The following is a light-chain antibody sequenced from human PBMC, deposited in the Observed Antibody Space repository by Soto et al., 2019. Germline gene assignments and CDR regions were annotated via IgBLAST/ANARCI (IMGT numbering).Light chain of an antibody. CDR3: QHYNNWPPGT. V-gene: IGKV3-15*01. J-gene: IGKJ1*01. Sequence: EIVMTQSPATPSLSPGEGATPSCRASQSVSSNLAWYQQKPGQAPSLLIFGASTRATGIPARFSGSGSGTEFTLNISSLQSEDFAVYYCQHYNNWPPGTFGQGTKVDIK. CDR2: GAS. CDR1: QSVSSN.